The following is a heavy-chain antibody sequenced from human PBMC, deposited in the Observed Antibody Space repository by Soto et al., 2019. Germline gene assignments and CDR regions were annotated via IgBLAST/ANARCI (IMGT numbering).Heavy chain of an antibody. Sequence: QLQLQESGPGLVKPSETLSLTCTVSGGSISSSNYYWGWIRQPPGKGLEWSGNIYYSGSTSYNPSLRSRVTISIDTSKNQFSLKLTAVSAADTAVYYCARRPIMITLGGVIDYYFDFWGQGSLVTVSS. D-gene: IGHD3-16*02. CDR1: GGSISSSNYY. V-gene: IGHV4-39*01. CDR3: ARRPIMITLGGVIDYYFDF. CDR2: IYYSGST. J-gene: IGHJ4*02.